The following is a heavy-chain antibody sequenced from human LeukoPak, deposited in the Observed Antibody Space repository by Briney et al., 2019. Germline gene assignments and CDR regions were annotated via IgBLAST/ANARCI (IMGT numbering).Heavy chain of an antibody. CDR3: ARGYSSSSGFDY. CDR2: ISSSGGAI. V-gene: IGHV3-48*03. D-gene: IGHD6-6*01. CDR1: GFTFSSYE. J-gene: IGHJ4*02. Sequence: GGSLRLSCAASGFTFSSYEMNWVRQAPGKGLEWVSFISSSGGAIYYADSVKGRFTISRDNAKNSLYLQMNSLRAEDTAVYYCARGYSSSSGFDYWGQGTLVTVSS.